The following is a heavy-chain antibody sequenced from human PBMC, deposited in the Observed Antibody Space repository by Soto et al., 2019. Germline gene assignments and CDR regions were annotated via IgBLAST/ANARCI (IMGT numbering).Heavy chain of an antibody. CDR3: ARRVTYYDSSGYYYGLDP. CDR2: IYYSGST. D-gene: IGHD3-22*01. Sequence: SETLSLTCAVSGYSISSSNWWGWIRQPPGKGLEWIGYIYYSGSTYYNPSLKSRVTMSVDTSKNQFSLKLSSVTAVDTAVYYCARRVTYYDSSGYYYGLDPWGQGTLDTVSS. CDR1: GYSISSSNW. V-gene: IGHV4-28*01. J-gene: IGHJ5*02.